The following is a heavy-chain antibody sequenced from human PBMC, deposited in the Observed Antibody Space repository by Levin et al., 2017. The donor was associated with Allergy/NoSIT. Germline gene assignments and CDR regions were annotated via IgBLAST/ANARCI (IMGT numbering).Heavy chain of an antibody. D-gene: IGHD4-11*01. CDR3: ARDLEGFCDYKPCCYMAV. CDR1: GDSISRGVNY. V-gene: IGHV4-61*02. CDR2: IYVTGSN. J-gene: IGHJ6*03. Sequence: RTSETLSLTCSVSGDSISRGVNYWSWIGQPAGEGRVWIGRIYVTGSNSSNSALKRRAITSLDSSKDQVSLKISPVTAADTAEYYGARDLEGFCDYKPCCYMAVWGNGTPVTVSS.